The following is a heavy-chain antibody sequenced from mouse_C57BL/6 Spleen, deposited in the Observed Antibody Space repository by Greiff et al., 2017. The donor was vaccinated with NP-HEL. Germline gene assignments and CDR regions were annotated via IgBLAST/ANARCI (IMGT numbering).Heavy chain of an antibody. CDR1: GFTFSDYY. J-gene: IGHJ2*01. Sequence: EVMLVESEGGLVQPGSSMKLSCTASGFTFSDYYMAWVRQVPEKGLEWVANINYDGSSTYYLDSLKSRFIISRDNAKNILYLQMSSLKSEDTATYYCARGLYDYDGYYFDYWGQGTTLTVSS. V-gene: IGHV5-16*01. CDR2: INYDGSST. D-gene: IGHD2-4*01. CDR3: ARGLYDYDGYYFDY.